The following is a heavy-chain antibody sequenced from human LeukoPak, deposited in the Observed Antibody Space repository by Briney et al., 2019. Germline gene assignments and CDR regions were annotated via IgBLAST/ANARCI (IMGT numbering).Heavy chain of an antibody. J-gene: IGHJ2*01. CDR1: GFTFRHYT. V-gene: IGHV3-48*04. CDR2: ISSSGSTI. D-gene: IGHD3-10*01. CDR3: ARSGNTGRNWYFDL. Sequence: GGSLRLSCAASGFTFRHYTMHWVRQAPGKGLEWVSYISSSGSTIYYADSVKGRFTISRDNAKNSLYLQMNSLRAEDTAVYYCARSGNTGRNWYFDLWGRGTLVTVSS.